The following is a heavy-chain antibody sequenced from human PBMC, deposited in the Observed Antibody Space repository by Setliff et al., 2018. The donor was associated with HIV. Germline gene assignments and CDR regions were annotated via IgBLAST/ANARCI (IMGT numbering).Heavy chain of an antibody. V-gene: IGHV7-4-1*02. CDR3: ARAVADYSFRSRTHPFDR. Sequence: ASVKVSCKASGYNLDTLPINWIRQAPGQGPEWMGWINTNTGSPRFAQGFRGRFGFSLDASVTTTYLHIKDLKAEDIAVYYFARAVADYSFRSRTHPFDRWGRGTLVT. CDR1: GYNLDTLP. J-gene: IGHJ4*02. CDR2: INTNTGSP. D-gene: IGHD4-4*01.